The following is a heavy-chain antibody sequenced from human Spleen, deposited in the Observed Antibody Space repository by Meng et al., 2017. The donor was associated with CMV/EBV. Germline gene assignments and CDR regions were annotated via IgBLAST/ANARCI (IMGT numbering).Heavy chain of an antibody. CDR2: IYSGGNI. D-gene: IGHD1-1*01. CDR3: ARFVFNRTPSTYY. J-gene: IGHJ4*02. V-gene: IGHV3-66*02. CDR1: GLTVSNND. Sequence: AVSGLTVSNNDMSWVRQAPGKGLEWVSVIYSGGNIVYGDSVKGRFTISRDNSKNTVDLQLNSLRPEDTAIYYCARFVFNRTPSTYYWGQGTLVTVSS.